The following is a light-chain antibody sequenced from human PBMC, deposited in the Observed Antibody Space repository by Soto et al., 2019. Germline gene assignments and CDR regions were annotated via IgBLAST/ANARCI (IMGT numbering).Light chain of an antibody. CDR1: QSVSSNY. CDR2: GAS. V-gene: IGKV3-20*01. J-gene: IGKJ5*01. Sequence: DIVLTQSPGTLSLSPGERATLSCRASQSVSSNYLAWYQQKPGQAPRLLIYGASNRATGIPDRFTGSGSGTDFTLTISRLEPEDFGVYYCQQYGNSPPNTFGQGKRLDIE. CDR3: QQYGNSPPNT.